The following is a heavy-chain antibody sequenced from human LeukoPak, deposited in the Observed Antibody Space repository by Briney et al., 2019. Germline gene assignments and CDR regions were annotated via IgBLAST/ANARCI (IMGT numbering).Heavy chain of an antibody. CDR1: GFTFDDYA. Sequence: GRSLRLSCAASGFTFDDYAMHWVRQVPGKGLEWVSGISWNSGTIGYADSVKGRFTISRDNAKNSLYLQMNSLRAEDTAVYYCARDRKRERYFDWLLGYFDYWGQGTLVTVSS. D-gene: IGHD3-9*01. CDR3: ARDRKRERYFDWLLGYFDY. CDR2: ISWNSGTI. V-gene: IGHV3-9*01. J-gene: IGHJ4*02.